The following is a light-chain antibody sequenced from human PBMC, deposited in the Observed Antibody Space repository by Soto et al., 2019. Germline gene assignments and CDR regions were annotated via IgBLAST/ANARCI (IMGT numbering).Light chain of an antibody. Sequence: VSQSIGRYLAWYEQKXGQAPRLLIYGESXLNSGVPARFSGSGCGTDFTLSISSLETEDFATYFCQQCCSYLITFGEGTRMEIK. V-gene: IGKV3-11*01. CDR3: QQCCSYLIT. CDR2: GES. J-gene: IGKJ5*01. CDR1: QSIGRY.